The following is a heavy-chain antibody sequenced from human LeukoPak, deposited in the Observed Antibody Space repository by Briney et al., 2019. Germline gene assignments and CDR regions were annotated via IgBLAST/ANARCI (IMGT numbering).Heavy chain of an antibody. CDR2: ISSSSSHI. D-gene: IGHD2/OR15-2a*01. V-gene: IGHV3-21*01. CDR1: GFTFTGYS. CDR3: ARSVMTGSTTRAFDM. Sequence: GGSLRLPCVVSGFTFTGYSMDWVRQAPGKGLEWVSSISSSSSHIFYADSVKGRFTISRDNARNALDLQMNSLRAEDAAVYYCARSVMTGSTTRAFDMWGQGTMVTVSS. J-gene: IGHJ3*02.